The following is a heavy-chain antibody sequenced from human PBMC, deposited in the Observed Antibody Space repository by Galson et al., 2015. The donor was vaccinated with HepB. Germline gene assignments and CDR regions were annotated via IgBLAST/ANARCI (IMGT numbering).Heavy chain of an antibody. CDR1: GFKFSDAW. Sequence: SLRLSCAVSGFKFSDAWMSWVRQAPGKGLEWVGRFRSDGVTMDYAAPVKGRFSISRDNSKNMLYLQMNSLKIEDTAVYYCAADVPTFPAQIDYWGQGTLVTVSS. D-gene: IGHD2-2*01. V-gene: IGHV3-15*01. CDR3: AADVPTFPAQIDY. CDR2: FRSDGVTM. J-gene: IGHJ4*02.